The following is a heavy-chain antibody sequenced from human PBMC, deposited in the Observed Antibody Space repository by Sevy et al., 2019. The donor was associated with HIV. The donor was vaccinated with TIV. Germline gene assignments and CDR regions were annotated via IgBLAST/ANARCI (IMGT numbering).Heavy chain of an antibody. CDR2: MSWNSGSI. J-gene: IGHJ3*02. CDR1: GFTFDDYA. D-gene: IGHD6-19*01. CDR3: AKGVGSGWSDAFDI. V-gene: IGHV3-9*01. Sequence: GGSLRLSCAASGFTFDDYAMHWVRQAPGKGLEWVSGMSWNSGSIGYADSVKGRFTISRDNAKNSLYLQMNSLRAEDTALYYCAKGVGSGWSDAFDIWGQGTMVTVSS.